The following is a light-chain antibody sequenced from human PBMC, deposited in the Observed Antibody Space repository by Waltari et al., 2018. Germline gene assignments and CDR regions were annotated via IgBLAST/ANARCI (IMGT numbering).Light chain of an antibody. V-gene: IGLV2-14*01. CDR3: SSYTSSITLV. CDR1: SSDVGEYNS. CDR2: EVS. J-gene: IGLJ3*02. Sequence: QSALTQPASVSGSPGQSITISCTGTSSDVGEYNSVSWYQQHPGKAPNLMIYEVSNRPSGVSNRFSGSKSGNTASLTISGLQAEDEADYYCSSYTSSITLVFGGGTKLTVL.